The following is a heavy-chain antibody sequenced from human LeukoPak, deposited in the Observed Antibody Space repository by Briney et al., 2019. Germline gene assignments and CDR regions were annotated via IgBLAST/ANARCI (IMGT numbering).Heavy chain of an antibody. Sequence: SETLSLTCTVSGGSISSRSYYWGWIRQPPGKGLEWIGSIYYSGSTYYNPSLKSRVTISVDTSKNQFSLKLSSVTAADTAVYYCARDGGDGYNMVAFDIWGQGTMVTVSS. CDR3: ARDGGDGYNMVAFDI. CDR2: IYYSGST. V-gene: IGHV4-39*07. J-gene: IGHJ3*02. D-gene: IGHD5-24*01. CDR1: GGSISSRSYY.